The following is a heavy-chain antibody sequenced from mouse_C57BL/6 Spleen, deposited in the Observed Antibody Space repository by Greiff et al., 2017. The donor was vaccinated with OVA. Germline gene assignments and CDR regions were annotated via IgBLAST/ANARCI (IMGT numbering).Heavy chain of an antibody. Sequence: EVKVVESGGGLVKPGGSLKLSCAASGFTFSSYAMSWVRQTPEKRLEWVATISDGGSYTYYPDNVKGRFTISRDNAKNNLYLQMSHLKSEDTAMYYCARGEDIDYWGQGTTLTVSS. CDR3: ARGEDIDY. J-gene: IGHJ2*01. CDR2: ISDGGSYT. D-gene: IGHD3-3*01. CDR1: GFTFSSYA. V-gene: IGHV5-4*03.